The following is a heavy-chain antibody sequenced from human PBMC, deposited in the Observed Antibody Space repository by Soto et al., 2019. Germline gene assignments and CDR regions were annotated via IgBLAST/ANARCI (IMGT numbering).Heavy chain of an antibody. CDR1: GFTFGDYA. V-gene: IGHV3-49*03. J-gene: IGHJ4*02. CDR3: TRDLAETYSSSWYEDFDY. CDR2: IRSKAYGGTT. D-gene: IGHD6-13*01. Sequence: PGGSLRLSCAASGFTFGDYAMSWFRQAPGKGLEWVGFIRSKAYGGTTEYAASVKGRFTISRDDSKSIAYLQMNSLKTEDTAVYYCTRDLAETYSSSWYEDFDYWGQGTLVTVSS.